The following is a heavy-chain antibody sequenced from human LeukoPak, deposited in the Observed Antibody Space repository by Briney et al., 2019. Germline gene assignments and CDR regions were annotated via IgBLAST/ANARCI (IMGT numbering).Heavy chain of an antibody. J-gene: IGHJ4*02. D-gene: IGHD3-10*01. CDR2: IKSKGDGETT. Sequence: GGSLRLSCAASGFTFTNAWMTWVRQAPGKGLEWVGRIKSKGDGETTDYTAPVKGRFTMSRDDSRATLYLQMNSLAAEDTAAYYCTTDLGLTMIRGVIVYWGQGALVTVSS. CDR3: TTDLGLTMIRGVIVY. CDR1: GFTFTNAW. V-gene: IGHV3-15*01.